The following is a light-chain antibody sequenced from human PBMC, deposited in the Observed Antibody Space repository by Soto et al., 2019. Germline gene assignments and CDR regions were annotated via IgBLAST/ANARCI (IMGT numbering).Light chain of an antibody. Sequence: QSVLTQPASVSGSPGQSITISCTGTSSDIDDYNYVSWYQQHPGIAPKLMVYDVSYRPSGVSNRFSGSKSGSTASLTISGLQADDEADYYCGLYTSSSTVVFGGGTKLTVL. CDR2: DVS. CDR3: GLYTSSSTVV. CDR1: SSDIDDYNY. J-gene: IGLJ2*01. V-gene: IGLV2-14*01.